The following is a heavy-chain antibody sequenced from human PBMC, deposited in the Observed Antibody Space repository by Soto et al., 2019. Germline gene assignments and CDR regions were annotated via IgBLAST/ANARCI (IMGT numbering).Heavy chain of an antibody. Sequence: QVQLVQSGAEVKKPGSSVKVSCKASGGTFSSYTISWVRQAPGQGLEWMGRIIPILGIANYAQKFQGRVTITADKSTSTAYMELSSLRSEDTAVYYCARGGIVVVPAAMEYLGQGTPVTVSS. J-gene: IGHJ4*02. D-gene: IGHD2-2*01. CDR1: GGTFSSYT. CDR3: ARGGIVVVPAAMEY. CDR2: IIPILGIA. V-gene: IGHV1-69*02.